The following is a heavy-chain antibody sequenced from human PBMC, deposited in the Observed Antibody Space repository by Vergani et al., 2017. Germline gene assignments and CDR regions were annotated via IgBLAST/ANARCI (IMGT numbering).Heavy chain of an antibody. CDR1: GFTFSDYY. J-gene: IGHJ4*02. CDR3: ARAVGYYYDSSGYFDY. V-gene: IGHV3-11*06. Sequence: VQLVESGGGLVKPGGSLRLSCAASGFTFSDYYMSWIRQAPGKGLEWVSYISSSSSYTNYADSVKGRFTISRDNAKNSLYLQMNSLRAEDTAVYYCARAVGYYYDSSGYFDYWGQGTLVTVSS. CDR2: ISSSSSYT. D-gene: IGHD3-22*01.